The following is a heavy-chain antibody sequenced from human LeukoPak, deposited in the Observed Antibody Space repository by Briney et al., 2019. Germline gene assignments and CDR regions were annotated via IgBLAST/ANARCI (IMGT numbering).Heavy chain of an antibody. V-gene: IGHV3-33*06. CDR3: AKDLVLRRGYSYGYFDY. CDR1: GFTFSSYG. J-gene: IGHJ4*02. CDR2: IWCDGSNK. D-gene: IGHD5-18*01. Sequence: GGSLRLSCAASGFTFSSYGMHWVRQAPGKGLEWVAVIWCDGSNKYYADSVKGRFTISRDNSKNTLYLQMNSLRAEDTAVYYYAKDLVLRRGYSYGYFDYWGQGTLVTVSS.